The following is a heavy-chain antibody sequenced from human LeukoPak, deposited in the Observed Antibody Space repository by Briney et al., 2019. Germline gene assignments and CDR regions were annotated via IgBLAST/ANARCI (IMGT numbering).Heavy chain of an antibody. Sequence: SETLSLTCTVSAESISTSNYYWGWIRQPPGKGLEWIGSVYYTGRTYDNPSLKSRVTISVDTSKNQFSLKLNSVTAADTAVYYCATNPHYEGGGFDIWGQGTMVTVSS. V-gene: IGHV4-39*01. CDR1: AESISTSNYY. CDR3: ATNPHYEGGGFDI. CDR2: VYYTGRT. J-gene: IGHJ3*02. D-gene: IGHD3-16*01.